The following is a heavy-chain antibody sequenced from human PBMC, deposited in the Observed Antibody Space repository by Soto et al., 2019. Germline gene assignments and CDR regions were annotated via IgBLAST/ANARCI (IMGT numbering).Heavy chain of an antibody. Sequence: QVQLQESGPGLVKPSETLSLTCTVSGGSISSYYWSWIRQPPGKGLEWIGCIYYSGSINYNPSLKSRVTISVDTSKNQFSLNLRSVTAADTAVYYCARGRWLQLIYFDYWGQGTLVTVSS. CDR1: GGSISSYY. J-gene: IGHJ4*02. D-gene: IGHD5-12*01. CDR3: ARGRWLQLIYFDY. CDR2: IYYSGSI. V-gene: IGHV4-59*01.